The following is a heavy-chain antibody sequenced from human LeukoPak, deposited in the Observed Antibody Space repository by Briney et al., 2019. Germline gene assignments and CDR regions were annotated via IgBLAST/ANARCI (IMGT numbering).Heavy chain of an antibody. D-gene: IGHD5-12*01. V-gene: IGHV1-2*02. Sequence: ASVKVFRKASGYTFSGYYMHWVRQAPGQGLEWMGWIYPNSGGTHYAQDFQGRVTMTRHTSISTAYMELSRLTSDDTAVYYCVRARTSDDYGFDYRGQGTLVTVSS. CDR1: GYTFSGYY. CDR2: IYPNSGGT. J-gene: IGHJ4*02. CDR3: VRARTSDDYGFDY.